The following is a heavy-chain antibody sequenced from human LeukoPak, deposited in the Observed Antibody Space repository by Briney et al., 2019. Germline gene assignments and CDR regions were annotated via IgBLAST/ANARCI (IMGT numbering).Heavy chain of an antibody. V-gene: IGHV3-21*01. CDR3: AKDTYYDFWSGYDDAFDI. CDR2: VSSSSSYI. Sequence: GGSLRLSCAASGFTFSSYSMNWVRQAPGKGLEWVSSVSSSSSYIYYADSVKGRFTVSRDNAKNSLYLQMNSLRAEDTAVYYCAKDTYYDFWSGYDDAFDIWGQGTMVTVSS. D-gene: IGHD3-3*01. J-gene: IGHJ3*02. CDR1: GFTFSSYS.